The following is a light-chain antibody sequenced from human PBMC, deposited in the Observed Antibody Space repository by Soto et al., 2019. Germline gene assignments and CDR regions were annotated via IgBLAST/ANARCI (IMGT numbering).Light chain of an antibody. J-gene: IGLJ1*01. V-gene: IGLV2-14*01. CDR1: SSDVGGYNY. CDR2: DVS. CDR3: SSYTSSSKV. Sequence: QSALTQPASVSGSPGQSITISCTGTSSDVGGYNYVSWYQQHPGKAPKLMIYDVSNRPSGVSNRFSGSKSGNTASLTISGLQAEDESDYYYSSYTSSSKVFGTGTKVTVL.